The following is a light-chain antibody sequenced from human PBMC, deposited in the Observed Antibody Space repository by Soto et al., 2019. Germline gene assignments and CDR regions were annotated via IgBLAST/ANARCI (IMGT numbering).Light chain of an antibody. CDR2: QAT. V-gene: IGLV2-11*01. J-gene: IGLJ3*02. CDR1: SNDIGRYSY. Sequence: QSALTQPRSVSGSPGQSVAISCTGTSNDIGRYSYVSWYQQHPGKAPKLMISQATNRPSGVSDRFSGSKSGNTASLTISGLQADDEADYYCTSYTDNRVWVFGGGTKVTVL. CDR3: TSYTDNRVWV.